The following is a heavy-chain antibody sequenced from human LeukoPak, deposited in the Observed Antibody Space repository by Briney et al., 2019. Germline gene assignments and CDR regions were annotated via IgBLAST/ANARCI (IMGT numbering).Heavy chain of an antibody. Sequence: PGGSLRLSCAASGFTFSSYGMHWVRQAPGKGLEWVAVIWYDGSNKYYADSVKGRFTISRDNSKNTLYLQMNSLRAEDTAVYYCARGTPGKHKDLPPDYWGQGTLVTVSS. CDR2: IWYDGSNK. CDR1: GFTFSSYG. D-gene: IGHD2-15*01. CDR3: ARGTPGKHKDLPPDY. J-gene: IGHJ4*02. V-gene: IGHV3-33*01.